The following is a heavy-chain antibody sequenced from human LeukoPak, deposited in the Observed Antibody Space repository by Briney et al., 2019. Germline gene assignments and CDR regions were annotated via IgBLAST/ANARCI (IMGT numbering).Heavy chain of an antibody. D-gene: IGHD3-22*01. V-gene: IGHV4-39*01. CDR3: ARNDSGGFDAFDI. CDR1: GGSINSNTYY. J-gene: IGHJ3*02. CDR2: IHYSGSPYYYNYRGST. Sequence: SETLSLTCTVSGGSINSNTYYWGWVRQSPGKGLEWIGSIHYSGSPYYYNYRGSTFYNPSLKSRITISVDTSKNQFSLKLTSVIAADTAIYYCARNDSGGFDAFDIWRQGTMVIVSS.